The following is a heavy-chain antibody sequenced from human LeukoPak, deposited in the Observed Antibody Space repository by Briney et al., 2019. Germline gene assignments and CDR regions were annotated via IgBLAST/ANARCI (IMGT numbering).Heavy chain of an antibody. D-gene: IGHD3-22*01. CDR3: ARVGGDGSGYYYSDY. Sequence: ASVKVSCKASGYTFTSYQMNWVRQAPGQGLEWMGVIIPSGGSTSYAQKFQGRVTMSRDTSTSTVYMELSGLSSEDTGVYYCARVGGDGSGYYYSDYWGQEPWSPSPQ. J-gene: IGHJ4*01. CDR1: GYTFTSYQ. V-gene: IGHV1-46*01. CDR2: IIPSGGST.